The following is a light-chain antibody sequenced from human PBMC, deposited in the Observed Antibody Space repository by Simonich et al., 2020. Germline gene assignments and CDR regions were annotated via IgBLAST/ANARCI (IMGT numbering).Light chain of an antibody. V-gene: IGKV4-1*01. CDR1: QSVLYSSNNKNY. J-gene: IGKJ4*01. CDR2: WAS. CDR3: QQYYSTPLT. Sequence: DIVMTQSPDSLAVSLGERATINCKSSQSVLYSSNNKNYLAWYTQKPGQPPKLLIYWASTRESGVPDRFSGSGSGTDFTRTISSLQAEDVAVYYCQQYYSTPLTFGGGTKVEIK.